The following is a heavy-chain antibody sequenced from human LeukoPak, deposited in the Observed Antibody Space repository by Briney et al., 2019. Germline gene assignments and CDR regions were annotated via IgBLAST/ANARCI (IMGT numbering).Heavy chain of an antibody. J-gene: IGHJ4*02. CDR3: ARASSLCGGDCYLGDFDY. CDR2: ISTGGSTI. Sequence: GGSLRLSCAASGFTFSDFYMSWIRQAPGKGLEWVSYISTGGSTIYYSDSVKGRFTISRDNAKNLLYLQMNSLRAEDTALYHCARASSLCGGDCYLGDFDYWGQGTLVTVSS. CDR1: GFTFSDFY. D-gene: IGHD2-21*01. V-gene: IGHV3-11*01.